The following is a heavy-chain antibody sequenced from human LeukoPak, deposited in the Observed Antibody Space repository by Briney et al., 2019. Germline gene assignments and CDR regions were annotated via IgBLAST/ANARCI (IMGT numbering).Heavy chain of an antibody. CDR3: ARVTAVTSVDY. Sequence: NPSETLSLTCTVSGGSISSGHYYWSWIRQPPGKGLEWIGYIFKSGSTHYNPSLKSRVSISIDTSKNQFSLKLSSVAAADTAVYYCARVTAVTSVDYWGQGTLVTVSS. D-gene: IGHD4-17*01. V-gene: IGHV4-30-4*01. CDR1: GGSISSGHYY. J-gene: IGHJ4*02. CDR2: IFKSGST.